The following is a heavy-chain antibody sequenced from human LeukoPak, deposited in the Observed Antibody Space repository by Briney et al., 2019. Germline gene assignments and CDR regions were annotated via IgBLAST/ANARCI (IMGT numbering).Heavy chain of an antibody. V-gene: IGHV3-23*01. CDR2: ISGSGGST. D-gene: IGHD6-13*01. Sequence: GSLRLSCTASGFTFSSYAMSWVRQAPGKGLEWVLAISGSGGSTYYADSVKGRFTISRDNSKNTLYLQMNSLRAEDTAVYYCAKLSSSWYPFDYWGQGTLVTVSS. CDR1: GFTFSSYA. J-gene: IGHJ4*02. CDR3: AKLSSSWYPFDY.